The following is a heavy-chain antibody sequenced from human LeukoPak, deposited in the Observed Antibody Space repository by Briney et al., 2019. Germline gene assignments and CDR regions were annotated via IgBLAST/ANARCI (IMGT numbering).Heavy chain of an antibody. V-gene: IGHV1-2*02. CDR3: ARRVAVARRDAFDI. Sequence: ASVKVSCKASGYTFNGYYMHWVRQAPGQGLEWMEWINANSGATNYAQKFQGRVTMSTDTSTGTAYMELRSLRSDDTAVYYCARRVAVARRDAFDIWGQGTMVTVSS. J-gene: IGHJ3*02. CDR1: GYTFNGYY. D-gene: IGHD6-19*01. CDR2: INANSGAT.